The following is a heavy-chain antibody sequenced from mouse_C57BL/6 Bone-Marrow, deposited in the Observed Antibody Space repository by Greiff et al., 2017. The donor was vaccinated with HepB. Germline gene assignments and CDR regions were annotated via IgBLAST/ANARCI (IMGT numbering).Heavy chain of an antibody. Sequence: VQLQQSGPGLVQPSQSLSITCTVSGFSLTSYGVHWVRQSPGKGLEWLGVIWSGGSTDNNAAFISRLSISKDNSKSQVFFKMNRLQADDTAIYYCARRANWDVYYFDYWGQGTTLTVSS. CDR3: ARRANWDVYYFDY. CDR2: IWSGGST. V-gene: IGHV2-2*01. J-gene: IGHJ2*01. D-gene: IGHD4-1*01. CDR1: GFSLTSYG.